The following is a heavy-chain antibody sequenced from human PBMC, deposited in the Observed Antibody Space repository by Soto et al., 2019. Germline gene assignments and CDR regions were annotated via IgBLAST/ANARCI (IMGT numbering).Heavy chain of an antibody. CDR2: IYYSGST. CDR3: ARGEGAFDI. Sequence: QVQLQESGPGLVKPSQTLSLTCTVSGGSISSGDYYWSWIRQPPGKGLEWIGYIYYSGSTYYNPSRXXRXTXXVDTSKNQFSLKLSSVTAADTAVYYCARGEGAFDIWGQGTMVTVSS. CDR1: GGSISSGDYY. J-gene: IGHJ3*02. D-gene: IGHD3-16*01. V-gene: IGHV4-30-4*01.